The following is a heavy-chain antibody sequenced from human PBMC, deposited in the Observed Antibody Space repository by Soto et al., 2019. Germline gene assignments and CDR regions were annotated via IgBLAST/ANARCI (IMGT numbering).Heavy chain of an antibody. J-gene: IGHJ4*01. Sequence: PSAILSLTCSVSGGSIISTSYYWGWIRQPPGKGLEWIGSIYYSGSTYYNPSLNSRVTISVDTSKNQFSLKLNSVTAADTAAYYCAGTFYYDNSGYPFWGHRTPVTVSS. CDR3: AGTFYYDNSGYPF. CDR1: GGSIISTSYY. CDR2: IYYSGST. D-gene: IGHD3-22*01. V-gene: IGHV4-39*01.